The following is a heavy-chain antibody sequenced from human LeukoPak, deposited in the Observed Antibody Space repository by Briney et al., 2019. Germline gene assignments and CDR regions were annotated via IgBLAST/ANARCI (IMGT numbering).Heavy chain of an antibody. CDR2: IYHSGST. Sequence: SGTLSLTCAVSGGSISSSNWWSWVRQPPGKGLEWIGEIYHSGSTNYNPSLKSRVTISVDKSKNQFSLKLSSVTAADTAVYYCARGAVLLWFGELFPFDYWGQGTLVTVSS. CDR3: ARGAVLLWFGELFPFDY. D-gene: IGHD3-10*01. V-gene: IGHV4-4*02. J-gene: IGHJ4*02. CDR1: GGSISSSNW.